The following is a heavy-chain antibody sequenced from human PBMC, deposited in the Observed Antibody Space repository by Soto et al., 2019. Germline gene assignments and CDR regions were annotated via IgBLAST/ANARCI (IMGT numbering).Heavy chain of an antibody. CDR2: ITQDGSEY. Sequence: EVQLVESGGGLVQPGGSLRLSCAAAGFTFSTYWMTWVRQAPGKGLEWVANITQDGSEYYYVGSVKGRFTISRDNAKNSLYLQMNSLRAEDTAVYYCARGAFPTWGSYPLDYWGQGTLVTVSS. CDR1: GFTFSTYW. D-gene: IGHD3-16*02. J-gene: IGHJ4*02. V-gene: IGHV3-7*04. CDR3: ARGAFPTWGSYPLDY.